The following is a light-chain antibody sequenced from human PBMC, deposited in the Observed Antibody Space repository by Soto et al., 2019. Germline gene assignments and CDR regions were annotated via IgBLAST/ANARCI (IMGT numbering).Light chain of an antibody. CDR3: QSYDSSLSGVL. V-gene: IGLV1-40*01. CDR1: SSNIGAGYD. J-gene: IGLJ2*01. CDR2: GNS. Sequence: QSVLTQPPSVSGAPGQRVTISCTGSSSNIGAGYDGHWYQQLPGTAPKLLIYGNSNRPSGVPDRFSGSKSGTSASLAITGLQAEDEADYYCQSYDSSLSGVLFGGGTKLTVL.